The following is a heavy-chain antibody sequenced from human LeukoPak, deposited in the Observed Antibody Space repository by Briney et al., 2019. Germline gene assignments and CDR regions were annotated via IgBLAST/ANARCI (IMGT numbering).Heavy chain of an antibody. CDR1: DGSITGYY. Sequence: SETLSLTCSVSDGSITGYYWSWIRQPPGKGLEWIAYVYYTGRTLYNPSLESRVTISVDTSKTQFSLKLTSVTAADTAVYYCARHIPVSYDAVDLWGRGTTVTVSS. CDR3: ARHIPVSYDAVDL. CDR2: VYYTGRT. J-gene: IGHJ3*01. D-gene: IGHD6-19*01. V-gene: IGHV4-59*08.